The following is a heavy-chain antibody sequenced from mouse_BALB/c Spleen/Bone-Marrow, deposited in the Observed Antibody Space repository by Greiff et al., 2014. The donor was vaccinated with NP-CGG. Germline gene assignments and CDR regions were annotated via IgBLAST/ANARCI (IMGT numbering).Heavy chain of an antibody. J-gene: IGHJ2*01. D-gene: IGHD2-4*01. CDR2: IVPANGST. CDR1: GFNIKDTY. CDR3: ASYDYGYYFDY. V-gene: IGHV14-3*02. Sequence: EVQLQQSGAELVKPGASVKLSCTTSGFNIKDTYMHWVKLRPEQGLEWIGRIVPANGSTKYAPKFQGKATITADTSSNTAYLQLSSLTSEDTAVYFCASYDYGYYFDYWGQGTTLTVSS.